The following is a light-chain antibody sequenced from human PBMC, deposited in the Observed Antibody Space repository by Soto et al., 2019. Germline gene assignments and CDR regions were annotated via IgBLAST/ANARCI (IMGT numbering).Light chain of an antibody. Sequence: DIQMTQSPSSLSASVGDRVTITCRASQSISSYLNWYQQKPGKAPKLLIYDASNLETGVPSRFSGSGSGTDFTFTISSLQPEDIATYYCQQYDNLPYVFGPGTKVDIK. CDR2: DAS. J-gene: IGKJ3*01. CDR3: QQYDNLPYV. CDR1: QSISSY. V-gene: IGKV1-33*01.